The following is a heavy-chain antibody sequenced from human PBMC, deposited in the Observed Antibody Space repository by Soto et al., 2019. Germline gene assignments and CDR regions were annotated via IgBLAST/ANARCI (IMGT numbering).Heavy chain of an antibody. CDR3: ARDPAVTTWYYYYYMDV. CDR2: ISSSSSYI. CDR1: GVTFSSYS. J-gene: IGHJ6*03. Sequence: GGCLGLSCAASGVTFSSYSMNWVRQAPGKGLEWVSSISSSSSYIYYADSVKGRFTISRDNAKNSLYLQMNSLRAEDTAVYYCARDPAVTTWYYYYYMDVWGKGTTVTVSS. D-gene: IGHD4-17*01. V-gene: IGHV3-21*01.